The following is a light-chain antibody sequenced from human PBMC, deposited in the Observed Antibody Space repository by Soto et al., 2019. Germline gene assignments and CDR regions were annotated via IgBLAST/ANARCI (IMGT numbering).Light chain of an antibody. V-gene: IGKV1-5*03. CDR3: QQYNSYSWT. CDR2: KAS. J-gene: IGKJ1*01. Sequence: DIQMTQSPSTLSAYVGDRVTITCRASQSISSWLAWYQQKPGKAPKLLIYKASSLESGVPSRFSGSGSGTEFTLTISSLQPEYFATYYCQQYNSYSWTFGQGTKVEIK. CDR1: QSISSW.